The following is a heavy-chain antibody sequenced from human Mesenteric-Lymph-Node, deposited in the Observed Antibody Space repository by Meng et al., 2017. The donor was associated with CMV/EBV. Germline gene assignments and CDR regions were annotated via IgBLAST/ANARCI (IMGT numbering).Heavy chain of an antibody. CDR3: ARALGRELKIAFDI. V-gene: IGHV3-30*04. J-gene: IGHJ3*02. CDR2: ISYDGSNK. D-gene: IGHD1-26*01. Sequence: GESLKISCAASGFTFSSYAMHWVRQAPGKGLEWVAVISYDGSNKYYADSVKGRFTISRDNSKNTLYLQMNSLRAEDTAVYYCARALGRELKIAFDIWGQGTLVTVSS. CDR1: GFTFSSYA.